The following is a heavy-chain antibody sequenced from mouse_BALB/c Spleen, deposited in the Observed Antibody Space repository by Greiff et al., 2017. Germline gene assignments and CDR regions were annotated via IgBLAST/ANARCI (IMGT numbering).Heavy chain of an antibody. CDR2: IDPYNGGT. D-gene: IGHD1-1*01. V-gene: IGHV1S135*01. CDR3: ARPYYDGSSPTRWFDV. CDR1: GYAFTSYN. Sequence: VQLQQSGPELVKPGASVKVSCKASGYAFTSYNMYWVKQSHGKSLEWIGYIDPYNGGTSYNQKFKGKATLTVDKSSSTAYMHLNSLTSEDSAVYYCARPYYDGSSPTRWFDVWGAGTTVTVSS. J-gene: IGHJ1*01.